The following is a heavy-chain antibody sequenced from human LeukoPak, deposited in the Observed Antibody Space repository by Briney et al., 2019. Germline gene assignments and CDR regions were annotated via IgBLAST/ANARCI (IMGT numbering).Heavy chain of an antibody. D-gene: IGHD2/OR15-2a*01. CDR2: ISSSGSTI. Sequence: PGGSLRLSCAASGFTFSSYEMNWVRQAPGKGLEWVSYISSSGSTIYYADSVKGRFTISRDNAKNSLYLQMNSLRAEDTAVFYCARYNAGTFSFDYWGQGTLVTVSS. J-gene: IGHJ4*02. V-gene: IGHV3-48*03. CDR1: GFTFSSYE. CDR3: ARYNAGTFSFDY.